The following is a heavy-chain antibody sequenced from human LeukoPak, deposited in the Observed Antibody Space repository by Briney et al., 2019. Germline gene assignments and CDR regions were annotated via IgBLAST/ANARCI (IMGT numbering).Heavy chain of an antibody. D-gene: IGHD6-6*01. CDR2: IYYSGST. J-gene: IGHJ4*02. Sequence: PSETLSLTCTVSGGSISSGGYYWSWIRQHPGKGLEWIGYIYYSGSTYYNPSLKSRVTISVDTSKNQFSLKLSSVTAADTAVYYCAREGSSSSSFFDYWGQGTLVTVSS. V-gene: IGHV4-31*03. CDR3: AREGSSSSSFFDY. CDR1: GGSISSGGYY.